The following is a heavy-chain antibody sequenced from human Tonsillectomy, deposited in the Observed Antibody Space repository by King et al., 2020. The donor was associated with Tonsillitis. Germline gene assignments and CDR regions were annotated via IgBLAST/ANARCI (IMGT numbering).Heavy chain of an antibody. V-gene: IGHV4-39*01. CDR3: RVVVITTVDY. Sequence: QLQESGPGLVKPSETLSLTCTVSGGSISSSSYNWGWIRQPPGKGLEWIGSIYYSGSTYYNPSLKSRVTISVDTSKSQFSLKLSSVTAADTAVYYCRVVVITTVDYWGQGTRVTVSS. CDR1: GGSISSSSYN. J-gene: IGHJ4*02. D-gene: IGHD3-22*01. CDR2: IYYSGST.